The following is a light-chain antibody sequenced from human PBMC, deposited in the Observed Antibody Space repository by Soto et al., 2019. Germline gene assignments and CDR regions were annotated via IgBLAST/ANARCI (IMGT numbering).Light chain of an antibody. CDR3: QQYYSYPRT. Sequence: DIQMTQSPSTLSASVGDRDTITCRASQTIDSWLAWYQQRPGKPPNLLIYKASTLASGVPSRFSGSGSGTEFTLTISCLQSEDFATYYCQQYYSYPRTFGQGTKVDIK. CDR1: QTIDSW. J-gene: IGKJ1*01. CDR2: KAS. V-gene: IGKV1-5*03.